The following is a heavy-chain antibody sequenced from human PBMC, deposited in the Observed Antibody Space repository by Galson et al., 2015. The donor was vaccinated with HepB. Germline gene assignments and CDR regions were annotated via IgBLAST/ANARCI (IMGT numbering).Heavy chain of an antibody. V-gene: IGHV3-30-3*01. CDR3: ARDRIGIVGAYYFDY. CDR2: ISYDGSNK. J-gene: IGHJ4*02. Sequence: SLRLSCAASGFTFSSYAMHWVRQAPGKGLEWVAVISYDGSNKYYADSVKGRFTISRDNSKNTLYLQMNSLGAEDTAVYYCARDRIGIVGAYYFDYWGQGTLVTVSS. CDR1: GFTFSSYA. D-gene: IGHD1-26*01.